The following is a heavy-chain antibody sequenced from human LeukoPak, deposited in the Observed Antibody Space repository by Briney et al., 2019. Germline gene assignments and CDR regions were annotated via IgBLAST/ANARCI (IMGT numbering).Heavy chain of an antibody. V-gene: IGHV4-59*01. J-gene: IGHJ4*02. D-gene: IGHD6-19*01. CDR1: GGSISNYY. Sequence: TSETLSLTCTVSGGSISNYYWSWIRQPPGKGLEWIGYSYYSGSTNYNPSLKSRVTISVDTSKNQFSLKLSSVTAADTAVYYCARDLGYSSGWYDYWGQGTLVTVSS. CDR3: ARDLGYSSGWYDY. CDR2: SYYSGST.